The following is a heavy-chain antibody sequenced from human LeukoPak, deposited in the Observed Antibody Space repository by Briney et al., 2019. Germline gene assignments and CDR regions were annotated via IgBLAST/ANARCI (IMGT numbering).Heavy chain of an antibody. J-gene: IGHJ4*02. CDR2: VFYTGKT. CDR3: ARVFDS. Sequence: PSETLSLTCTVSGGSVSTSDYYWGWIRQSPVKGLEWIGDVFYTGKTNYNPSLRGRATISIDTSKNQFSLKLTYVTAADSAVYYCARVFDSWGQGTLVTVSS. CDR1: GGSVSTSDYY. V-gene: IGHV4-39*07.